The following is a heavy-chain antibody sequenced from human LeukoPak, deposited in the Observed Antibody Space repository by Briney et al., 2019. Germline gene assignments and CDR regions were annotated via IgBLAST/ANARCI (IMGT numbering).Heavy chain of an antibody. J-gene: IGHJ4*02. CDR2: VFYTGKT. CDR3: ARVFDS. Sequence: PSETLSLTCTVSGGSVSTSDYYWGWIRQSPVKGLEWIGDVFYTGKTNYNPSLRGRATISIDTSKNQFSLKLTYVTAADSAVYYCARVFDSWGQGTLVTVSS. CDR1: GGSVSTSDYY. V-gene: IGHV4-39*07.